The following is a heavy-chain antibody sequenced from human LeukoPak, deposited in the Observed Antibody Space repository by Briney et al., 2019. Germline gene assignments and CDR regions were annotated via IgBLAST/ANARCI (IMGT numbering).Heavy chain of an antibody. J-gene: IGHJ4*02. D-gene: IGHD4/OR15-4a*01. CDR2: ISTYNGNT. CDR1: GYTFTNYD. CDR3: AKIAYGANFFDY. Sequence: ATVKVSCKASGYTFTNYDINWVRQAPGQGLEWMGWISTYNGNTNYAQKLQGGVTMTTDTSTSTVYMELRSLRSDDTAVYYCAKIAYGANFFDYWGQGTLVTASS. V-gene: IGHV1-18*01.